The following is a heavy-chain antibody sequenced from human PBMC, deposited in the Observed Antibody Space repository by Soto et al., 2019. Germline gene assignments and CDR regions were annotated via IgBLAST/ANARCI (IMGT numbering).Heavy chain of an antibody. J-gene: IGHJ6*02. CDR3: GTVGRLGSTGASTYGMDV. V-gene: IGHV1-69-2*01. Sequence: EVQLVQSGAEVKKPGATVKLSCKVSGYTFTDYYVHWVQQAPGKGLEWMGLVDSADGETLYAEKFQGRVTMTADTSTDTAYMELTSLRSEDAAVYYCGTVGRLGSTGASTYGMDVWGQGTTVTVSS. CDR2: VDSADGET. CDR1: GYTFTDYY. D-gene: IGHD1-26*01.